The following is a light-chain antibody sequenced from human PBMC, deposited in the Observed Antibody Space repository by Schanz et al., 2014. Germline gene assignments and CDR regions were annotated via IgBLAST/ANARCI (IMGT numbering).Light chain of an antibody. Sequence: AIQMTQSPSSLSASVGDRVNITCRASQGIGDALGWYQQKPGQAPNLLIYAATHLRSGVPSRFSGSGSGTDFTLTISSLQPEDFATYYCQQYNSYPWTFGQGTRVEIK. CDR3: QQYNSYPWT. CDR1: QGIGDA. V-gene: IGKV1-6*01. J-gene: IGKJ1*01. CDR2: AAT.